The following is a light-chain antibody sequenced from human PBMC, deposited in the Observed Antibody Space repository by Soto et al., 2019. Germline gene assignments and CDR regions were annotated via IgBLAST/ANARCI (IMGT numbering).Light chain of an antibody. Sequence: EIVMTQSPATLSVSPGERATLSCRARQSVSSNLAWYQQKPGQAPRLLIYGASTRATGIPARFSGSASGTEFSLTISCLQSEDFAVSYCQQYNNWPRTFGQRTKLEIK. CDR3: QQYNNWPRT. CDR2: GAS. V-gene: IGKV3-15*01. CDR1: QSVSSN. J-gene: IGKJ2*02.